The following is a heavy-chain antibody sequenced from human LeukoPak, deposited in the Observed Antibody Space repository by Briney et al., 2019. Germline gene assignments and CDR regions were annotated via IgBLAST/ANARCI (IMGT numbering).Heavy chain of an antibody. CDR1: GGSISSYY. CDR2: IYTSGST. CDR3: ARDRRGGRQQLDAFDI. J-gene: IGHJ3*02. V-gene: IGHV4-4*07. Sequence: PSETLSLTCTVSGGSISSYYWSWIRQPAGKGLEWVGRIYTSGSTNYNPSLKSRVTMSVDTSKNQFSLKLSSVTAADTAVYYCARDRRGGRQQLDAFDIWGQGTMVTVSS. D-gene: IGHD6-13*01.